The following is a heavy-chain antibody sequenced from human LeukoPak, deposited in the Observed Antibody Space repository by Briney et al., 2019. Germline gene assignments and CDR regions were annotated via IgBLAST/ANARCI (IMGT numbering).Heavy chain of an antibody. Sequence: PGGSLRLSCAASGFTFSSYSMNWVRQAPGKGLEWVSVIYSGVSTYYADSVRGRFTISRDNSKNTLYLQMNSLRAEDTAVYYCAREETTTSFDYWGQGTLVTVSS. D-gene: IGHD1-26*01. CDR3: AREETTTSFDY. CDR1: GFTFSSYS. V-gene: IGHV3-53*01. CDR2: IYSGVST. J-gene: IGHJ4*02.